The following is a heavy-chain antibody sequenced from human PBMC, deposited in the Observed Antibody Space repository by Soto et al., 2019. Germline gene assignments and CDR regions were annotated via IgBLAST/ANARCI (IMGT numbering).Heavy chain of an antibody. Sequence: PGGSLRLSCAASGITFIYAWMDCVRQAPGKRLEWVGRIKSQASGGTTDYAAPVKGRFTISRDDSKNTLYLQIDSLKTEDTAVYYCTLYTNAWYWGQGTLVTVSS. D-gene: IGHD2-2*02. CDR1: GITFIYAW. J-gene: IGHJ4*02. CDR2: IKSQASGGTT. CDR3: TLYTNAWY. V-gene: IGHV3-15*07.